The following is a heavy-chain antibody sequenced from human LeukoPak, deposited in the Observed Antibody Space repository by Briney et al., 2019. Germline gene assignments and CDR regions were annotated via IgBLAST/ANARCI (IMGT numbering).Heavy chain of an antibody. J-gene: IGHJ4*02. CDR3: AREWELVYFDY. D-gene: IGHD1-26*01. CDR1: GGSISSYY. V-gene: IGHV4-59*01. CDR2: IYYSGST. Sequence: SETLSLTCTVAGGSISSYYWSWIRQPPGKGLEWIGYIYYSGSTNYNPSLKSRVTISVDTSKNQFSLKLSSVTAADTAVYYCAREWELVYFDYWGQGTLVTVSS.